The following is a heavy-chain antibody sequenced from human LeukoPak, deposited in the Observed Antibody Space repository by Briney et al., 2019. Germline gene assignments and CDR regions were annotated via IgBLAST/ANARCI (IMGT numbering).Heavy chain of an antibody. J-gene: IGHJ4*02. D-gene: IGHD3-10*01. Sequence: PGGSLRLSCAASIFTFSNAWMSWVRQAPGKGLEWVGRIKSQADGGTTDYATPVKGRFTISRDDSKNTLYLQMNSLKTEDTAVYYCTRPLQEGVAFDYWGQGTLVTVSS. CDR2: IKSQADGGTT. CDR3: TRPLQEGVAFDY. CDR1: IFTFSNAW. V-gene: IGHV3-15*01.